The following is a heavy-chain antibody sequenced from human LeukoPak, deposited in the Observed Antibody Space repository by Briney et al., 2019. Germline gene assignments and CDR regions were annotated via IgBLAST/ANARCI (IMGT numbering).Heavy chain of an antibody. V-gene: IGHV1-18*01. CDR1: GYTFTSCG. Sequence: ASVKGSCKSSGYTFTSCGISWVRQAPGQGLEWMGWISAYNGNTNYAQKLQGRVTMTTDTSTSTAYMELRSLRPDDTAVYYCARVNPARHIVVVTAILGTYNWFDPWGQGTLVTVSS. D-gene: IGHD2-21*02. CDR3: ARVNPARHIVVVTAILGTYNWFDP. CDR2: ISAYNGNT. J-gene: IGHJ5*02.